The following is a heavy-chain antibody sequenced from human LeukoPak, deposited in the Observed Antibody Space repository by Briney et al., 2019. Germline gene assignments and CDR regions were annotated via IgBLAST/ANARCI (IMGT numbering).Heavy chain of an antibody. CDR3: ARVDYYDSSGYYSSDAFDI. V-gene: IGHV1-46*01. D-gene: IGHD3-22*01. Sequence: GASVKVSCKASGYTFTSYYMHWVRQAPGQGLEWVGIINPSGGSTSYAQKFQGRVTMTRDTSISTAYMELSRLRSDDTAVYYCARVDYYDSSGYYSSDAFDIWGQGTMVTVSS. CDR1: GYTFTSYY. CDR2: INPSGGST. J-gene: IGHJ3*02.